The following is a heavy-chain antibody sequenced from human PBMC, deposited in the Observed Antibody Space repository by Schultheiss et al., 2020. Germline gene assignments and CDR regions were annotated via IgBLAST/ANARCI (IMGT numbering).Heavy chain of an antibody. Sequence: SETLSLTCTVSGGTICIGSYYWSWIRQPAGKGLEWIGRIYTSGSTNYNPSLKSRVTISVDTSKNQFSLKLSSVTAADTAVYYCASMPAGFTYYFDYWGQGLLVTCSS. J-gene: IGHJ4*02. V-gene: IGHV4-61*02. CDR2: IYTSGST. D-gene: IGHD2-2*01. CDR3: ASMPAGFTYYFDY. CDR1: GGTICIGSYY.